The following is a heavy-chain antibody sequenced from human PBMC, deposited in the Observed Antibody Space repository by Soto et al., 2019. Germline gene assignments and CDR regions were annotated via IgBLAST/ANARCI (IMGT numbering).Heavy chain of an antibody. Sequence: QLQLQESGPGLVKPSETLSLTCTVSGGSISSSSYYWGWIRQPPGKGLEWIGSIYYSGSTYYNPSLKSRVTISVDTSKNQFSLKLSSVTAADTAVYYCASLIPTGVVVPAALSEYFQHWGQGTLVTVSS. CDR3: ASLIPTGVVVPAALSEYFQH. V-gene: IGHV4-39*01. J-gene: IGHJ1*01. D-gene: IGHD2-2*01. CDR1: GGSISSSSYY. CDR2: IYYSGST.